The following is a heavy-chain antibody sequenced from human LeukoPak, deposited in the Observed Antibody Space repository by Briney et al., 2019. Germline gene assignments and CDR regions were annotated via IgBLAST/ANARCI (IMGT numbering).Heavy chain of an antibody. CDR3: GRDAYTGYDK. CDR2: IKEDGSLI. J-gene: IGHJ4*02. Sequence: GGSLRLSCAVSGFTFSDYWMGWVRQAPGKGLEWVANIKEDGSLIYYLESVKGRFTISRDNAKSSLHLQMNSLRAEDTALYYCGRDAYTGYDKWGQGTLVTVSS. V-gene: IGHV3-7*01. D-gene: IGHD5-12*01. CDR1: GFTFSDYW.